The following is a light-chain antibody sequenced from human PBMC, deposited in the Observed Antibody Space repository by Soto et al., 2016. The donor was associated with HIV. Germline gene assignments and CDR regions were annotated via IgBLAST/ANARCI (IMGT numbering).Light chain of an antibody. V-gene: IGLV3-19*01. CDR2: GKN. CDR1: SLRSYY. J-gene: IGLJ3*02. CDR3: NSRDSSGNQWV. Sequence: SSELTQDPAVSVALGQTVRITCQGDSLRSYYASWYQQKPGQASILVMYGKNNRPSGIPDRFSGSSSGNTGSLTITGTQAEDEADYYCNSRDSSGNQWVFGGGTKLTVL.